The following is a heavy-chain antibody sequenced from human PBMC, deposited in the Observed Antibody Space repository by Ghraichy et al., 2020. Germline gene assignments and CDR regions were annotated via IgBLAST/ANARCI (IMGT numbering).Heavy chain of an antibody. CDR3: ASSKLFATILDF. V-gene: IGHV3-23*01. J-gene: IGHJ4*02. D-gene: IGHD1-26*01. CDR2: ISSNVGTT. CDR1: GFTFTSYH. Sequence: GESLNISCAASGFTFTSYHITWVRQAPGKRLEWVSIISSNVGTTYYAGSVKGRFTISRDNSTNTLYLQMNSLRAEDTALYYCASSKLFATILDFWGQGTLVTVSS.